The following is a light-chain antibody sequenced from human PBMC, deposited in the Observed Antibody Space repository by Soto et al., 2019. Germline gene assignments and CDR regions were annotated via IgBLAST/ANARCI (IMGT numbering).Light chain of an antibody. V-gene: IGKV3-15*01. CDR2: GAS. Sequence: EIIMTQSPATLSVSPGEGATLSCRTSHSISTNLAWYQHKRGQSPRLLVYGASTRATCVPARFSGSGSGAEFTLSISSLQSEDFAVYYCQQYNSWPTFGGGTKVEIK. J-gene: IGKJ4*01. CDR3: QQYNSWPT. CDR1: HSISTN.